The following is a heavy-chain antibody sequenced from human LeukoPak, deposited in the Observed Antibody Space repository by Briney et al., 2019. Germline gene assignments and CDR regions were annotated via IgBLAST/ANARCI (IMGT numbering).Heavy chain of an antibody. Sequence: AGGSLRLSCAASGFTFSSCAMSWVRQVPGKGLEWVSTISGSGGSTYYADSVMGRFTISRDNSKNTLFLQMNSLRAEDTAVYYCAKGLNSGYDSGLFDCWGQGTLVTVSS. CDR3: AKGLNSGYDSGLFDC. V-gene: IGHV3-23*01. CDR1: GFTFSSCA. J-gene: IGHJ4*02. D-gene: IGHD5-12*01. CDR2: ISGSGGST.